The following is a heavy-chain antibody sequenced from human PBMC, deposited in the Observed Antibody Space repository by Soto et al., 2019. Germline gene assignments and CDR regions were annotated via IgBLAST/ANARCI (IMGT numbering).Heavy chain of an antibody. CDR3: TTGKPNSTVAFDI. CDR2: IKSKTDGGTT. D-gene: IGHD1-7*01. CDR1: GFTFSNAW. J-gene: IGHJ3*02. Sequence: GGSLRLSCAASGFTFSNAWMSWVRQAPGKGLEWVGRIKSKTDGGTTDYAAPVKGRFTISRDDSKNTLYLQMNSLKTEDTAVYYCTTGKPNSTVAFDIWGQGTMVTVSS. V-gene: IGHV3-15*01.